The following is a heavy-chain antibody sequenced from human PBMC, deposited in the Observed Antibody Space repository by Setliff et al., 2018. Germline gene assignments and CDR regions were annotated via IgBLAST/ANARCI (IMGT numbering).Heavy chain of an antibody. J-gene: IGHJ3*02. D-gene: IGHD2-21*01. Sequence: SETLSLTCAVYGGPFSGYYWSWIRQPPGKGLEWIGSIYYSGSTYYNPSLKSRVTISVDTSKNQFSLKLSSVTAADTAVYYCARVPLMIAIRHAFDIWGQGTMVTVSS. CDR3: ARVPLMIAIRHAFDI. CDR2: IYYSGST. CDR1: GGPFSGYY. V-gene: IGHV4-34*01.